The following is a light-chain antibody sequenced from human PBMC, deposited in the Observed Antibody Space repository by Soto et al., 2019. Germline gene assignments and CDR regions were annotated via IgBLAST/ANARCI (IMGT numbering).Light chain of an antibody. Sequence: SYELTQPPSVSVSPGQTASITCSGDKLGDKYACWYQQKPGQSPVVVIYQDSKRPSGIPERLSGSKSGNTATLTISGTQAMDEADYYCQAWDSSTVVFGGGTKL. CDR3: QAWDSSTVV. CDR2: QDS. J-gene: IGLJ2*01. CDR1: KLGDKY. V-gene: IGLV3-1*01.